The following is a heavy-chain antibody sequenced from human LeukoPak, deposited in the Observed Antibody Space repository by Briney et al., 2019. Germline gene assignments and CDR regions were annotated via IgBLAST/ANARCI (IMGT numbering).Heavy chain of an antibody. J-gene: IGHJ4*02. D-gene: IGHD4-17*01. V-gene: IGHV3-23*01. CDR1: GFTFSSYA. CDR2: ISGSGGST. Sequence: GGSLRLSRAASGFTFSSYAMSWVRQAPGKGLEWVSAISGSGGSTYYADSVKGRFTISRDNSKNTLYLQMNSLRAEDTAVYYCAKGGTYGDSPLYFDYWGQGTLVTVSS. CDR3: AKGGTYGDSPLYFDY.